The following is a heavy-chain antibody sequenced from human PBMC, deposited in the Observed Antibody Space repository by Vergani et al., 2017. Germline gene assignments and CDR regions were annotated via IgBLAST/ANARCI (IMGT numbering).Heavy chain of an antibody. V-gene: IGHV3-48*03. Sequence: EVQLVESGGGLVQPGGSLRLSCAASGFTFSSYEMNWVRQAPGKGLEWVSYISSSGSTIYYADSVKGRFTISRDNAKNSLYLQMNSLRAEDTAVYYCARDGSYSGRAGMDVWGKGTTVTVSS. CDR1: GFTFSSYE. CDR2: ISSSGSTI. CDR3: ARDGSYSGRAGMDV. D-gene: IGHD1-26*01. J-gene: IGHJ6*03.